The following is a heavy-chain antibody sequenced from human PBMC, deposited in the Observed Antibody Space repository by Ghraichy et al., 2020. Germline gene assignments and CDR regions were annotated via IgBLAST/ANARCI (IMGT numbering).Heavy chain of an antibody. V-gene: IGHV3-74*01. D-gene: IGHD2-15*01. CDR1: GFTLSNYW. Sequence: GGSLRLSCAASGFTLSNYWMHWVRQAPGKGLVWVSRIKSDGSSTIYADSVKGRFTISRDNAKNTLYLQMKSLSAEDTAVYYCAREYGSGGRCFFGTGGSHFASGCQATLFTVSS. CDR2: IKSDGSST. J-gene: IGHJ4*02. CDR3: AREYGSGGRCFFGTGGSHFAS.